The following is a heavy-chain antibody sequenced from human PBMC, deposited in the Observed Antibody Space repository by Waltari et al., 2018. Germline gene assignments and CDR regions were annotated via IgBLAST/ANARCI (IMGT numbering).Heavy chain of an antibody. CDR3: ARGIVGATKSPVDAFDI. Sequence: QVQLVQSGAEVKKPGSSVKVSCKASGGTFSSYAISWVRQAPGQGLEWMGGIIPIFGTANYEQKFQGRVTITTDESTSTAYMELSSLRSEDTAVYYCARGIVGATKSPVDAFDIWGQGTMVTVSS. V-gene: IGHV1-69*05. CDR2: IIPIFGTA. D-gene: IGHD1-26*01. J-gene: IGHJ3*02. CDR1: GGTFSSYA.